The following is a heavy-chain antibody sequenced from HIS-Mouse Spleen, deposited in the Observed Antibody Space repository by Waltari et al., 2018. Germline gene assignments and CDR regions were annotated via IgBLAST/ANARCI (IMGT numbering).Heavy chain of an antibody. D-gene: IGHD1-26*01. CDR1: GFTVSSNY. J-gene: IGHJ4*02. CDR3: ARFTPVSGSFDY. CDR2: IYSGGST. V-gene: IGHV3-66*01. Sequence: EVQLVESGGGLVQPGGSLRLSCAASGFTVSSNYMSCVRLAPGKGLEWVSVIYSGGSTYYADSVKGRFTISRDNSKNTLYLQMNSLRAEDTAVYYCARFTPVSGSFDYWGQGTLVTVSS.